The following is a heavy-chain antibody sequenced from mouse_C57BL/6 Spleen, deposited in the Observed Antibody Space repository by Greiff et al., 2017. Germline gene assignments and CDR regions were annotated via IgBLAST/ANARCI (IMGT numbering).Heavy chain of an antibody. Sequence: VQLQQSGPELVKPGASVKISCKASGYTFTDYYMNWVKQSHGKSLEWIGDINPNNGGTSYNQKFKGKATLTVDKSSSTAYMVLRSLTSEDSAVYYCARSHYGSSYGYWGQGTTLTVSS. CDR2: INPNNGGT. D-gene: IGHD1-1*01. CDR3: ARSHYGSSYGY. V-gene: IGHV1-26*01. J-gene: IGHJ2*01. CDR1: GYTFTDYY.